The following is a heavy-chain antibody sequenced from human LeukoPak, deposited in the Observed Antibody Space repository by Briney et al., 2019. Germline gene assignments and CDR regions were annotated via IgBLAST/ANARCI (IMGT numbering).Heavy chain of an antibody. V-gene: IGHV3-53*01. CDR3: ARVGYYYGSGYFDY. Sequence: GGSLRLSCAASGFTVSSNYMSWVRQAPGKGLEWVSVIYSGGSTYYADSVKGRFTIARDNSKNTLYLQMNRLRAEDTAVYYCARVGYYYGSGYFDYWGQGTLVTVSS. CDR2: IYSGGST. CDR1: GFTVSSNY. D-gene: IGHD3-10*01. J-gene: IGHJ4*02.